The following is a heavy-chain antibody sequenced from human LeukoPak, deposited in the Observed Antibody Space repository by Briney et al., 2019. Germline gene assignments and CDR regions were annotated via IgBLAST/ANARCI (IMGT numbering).Heavy chain of an antibody. CDR3: RTVGGHNGVWLTYYYGY. Sequence: PGGSLRLSCAASIFPFKNAWMTWVRLAPGKGVEWVGRIRSRGFGGRTDYAAPVRGRFTISRDDSKDTVYLQMDSLKIEDTAVHYCRTVGGHNGVWLTYYYGYWGQGTRVTVSS. CDR2: IRSRGFGGRT. V-gene: IGHV3-15*01. CDR1: IFPFKNAW. D-gene: IGHD3-16*01. J-gene: IGHJ4*02.